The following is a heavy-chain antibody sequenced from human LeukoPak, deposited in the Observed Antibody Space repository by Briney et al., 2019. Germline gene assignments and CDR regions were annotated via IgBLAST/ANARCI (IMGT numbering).Heavy chain of an antibody. V-gene: IGHV3-30*02. CDR1: RFTFSSYG. Sequence: TGGSLRLSCAASRFTFSSYGMHWVRQAPGKGLEWMAFIRYDGSNKYYADSVKGRFTISRGNSKNTLYLQMNSLRAEDTAVYYCAKDGTSSISYFDYWGQGTLVTVSS. CDR3: AKDGTSSISYFDY. CDR2: IRYDGSNK. D-gene: IGHD6-13*01. J-gene: IGHJ4*02.